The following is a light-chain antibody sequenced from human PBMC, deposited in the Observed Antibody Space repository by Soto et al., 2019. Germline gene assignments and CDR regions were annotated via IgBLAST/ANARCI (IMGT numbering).Light chain of an antibody. CDR3: QSYDSNTVV. CDR1: SSDVGSYNL. V-gene: IGLV2-23*01. J-gene: IGLJ2*01. Sequence: QSVLTQPASVSGSPGQSITISCTGTSSDVGSYNLVSWYQQHPGKAPKLMIYEGSKRPSGVSNRFSGSKSGNTASLTISGLQAEDEADYYCQSYDSNTVVFGGGTKLTVL. CDR2: EGS.